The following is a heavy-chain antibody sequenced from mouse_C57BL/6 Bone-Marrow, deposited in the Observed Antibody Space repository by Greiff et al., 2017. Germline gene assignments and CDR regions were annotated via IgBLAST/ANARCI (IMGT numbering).Heavy chain of an antibody. Sequence: QVQLQQPGAELVKPGASVKMSCKASGYTFTSYWITWVKQRPGQGLEWIGDIYPTSGSTNYNEKFKGKAILTVDTSSNTAYMQLSSLTSEDSAVFYCARSGPLGRSFDLGGQGNTLTVTS. CDR2: IYPTSGST. D-gene: IGHD4-1*01. CDR1: GYTFTSYW. J-gene: IGHJ2*01. V-gene: IGHV1-55*01. CDR3: ARSGPLGRSFDL.